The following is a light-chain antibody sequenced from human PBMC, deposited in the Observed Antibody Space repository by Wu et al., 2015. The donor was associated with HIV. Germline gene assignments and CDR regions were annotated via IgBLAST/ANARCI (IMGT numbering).Light chain of an antibody. CDR3: QHYGTSPNT. V-gene: IGKV3-20*01. CDR2: AAS. CDR1: QSVTSSY. J-gene: IGKJ1*01. Sequence: EIVLTQSPGTLSLSPGERATLSCRASQSVTSSYLAWYQQKPGQAPRLLIYAASRRATGIPDRFSGSGSGTDFTLTINRLEPEDFAVYYCQHYGTSPNTFGQGTKVEIK.